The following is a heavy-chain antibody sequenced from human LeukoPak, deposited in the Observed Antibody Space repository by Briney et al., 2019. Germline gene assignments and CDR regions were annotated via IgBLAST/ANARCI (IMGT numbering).Heavy chain of an antibody. J-gene: IGHJ6*03. D-gene: IGHD3-9*01. V-gene: IGHV4-4*07. CDR1: GDSINTHY. CDR3: ARDNYDILTGYYFSGRPYYYYYYMDV. Sequence: SETLSLTCNVSGDSINTHYWSWIRQPAGKGLEWIGRVYPTGSTNYNPSLKSRVTMSVDASNNQLSLRLTSVTAADTAVYYCARDNYDILTGYYFSGRPYYYYYYMDVWGKGTTVTVSS. CDR2: VYPTGST.